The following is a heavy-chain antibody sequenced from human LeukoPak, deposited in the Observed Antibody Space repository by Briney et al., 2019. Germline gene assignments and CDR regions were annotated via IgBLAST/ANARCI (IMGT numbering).Heavy chain of an antibody. CDR2: IKQDSSAT. CDR1: GFTFSSNY. V-gene: IGHV3-7*01. D-gene: IGHD5-24*01. J-gene: IGHJ4*02. Sequence: PGGSLRLSCAASGFTFSSNYMSWVRQAPGKGLEWVANIKQDSSATAYVDSVKGRFTISRDNAKNSLYLQMNSLRAEDTAVYYCAEGRDGYKGGYWGQGTLVTVSS. CDR3: AEGRDGYKGGY.